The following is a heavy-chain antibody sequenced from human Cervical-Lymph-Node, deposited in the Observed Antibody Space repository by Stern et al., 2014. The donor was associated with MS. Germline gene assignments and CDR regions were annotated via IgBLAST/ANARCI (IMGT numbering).Heavy chain of an antibody. D-gene: IGHD3-22*01. CDR1: GYTFTSYA. CDR3: ARDREYGSSGL. J-gene: IGHJ4*02. Sequence: VQLLQPGAEVKKPGASVKVSCKASGYTFTSYAMHWVRQAPGQMLECMGWINAGNGNTKYSQKFQGRVTITRDTSASTAYMELSSLRSEDTAVYYCARDREYGSSGLWGQGTLVTVSS. CDR2: INAGNGNT. V-gene: IGHV1-3*01.